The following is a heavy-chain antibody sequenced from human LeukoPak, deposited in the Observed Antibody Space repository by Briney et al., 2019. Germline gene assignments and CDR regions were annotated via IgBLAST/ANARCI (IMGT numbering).Heavy chain of an antibody. CDR1: GGSISSSSYY. V-gene: IGHV4-39*07. J-gene: IGHJ5*02. CDR2: IYYGGST. Sequence: PSETLSLTCTVSGGSISSSSYYWGWIRQPPGKGLEWIGSIYYGGSTYYNPSLKSRVTISVDTSKNQFSLKVSSVTAADTAVYYCATSSSAASNWFDPWGQGTLVTVSS. D-gene: IGHD2-2*01. CDR3: ATSSSAASNWFDP.